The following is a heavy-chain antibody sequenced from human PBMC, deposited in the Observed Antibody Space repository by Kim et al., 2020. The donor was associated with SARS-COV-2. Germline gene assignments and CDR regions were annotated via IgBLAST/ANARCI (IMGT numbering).Heavy chain of an antibody. D-gene: IGHD3-3*01. V-gene: IGHV4-39*07. CDR2: IYYSGST. CDR1: GGSISSSSYY. Sequence: SETLSLTCTVSGGSISSSSYYWGWIRQPPGKGLEWIGSIYYSGSTYYNPSLKSRVTISVDTSKNQFSLKLSSVTAADTAVYYCARGLESESDFDYWGQGTLVTVSS. CDR3: ARGLESESDFDY. J-gene: IGHJ4*02.